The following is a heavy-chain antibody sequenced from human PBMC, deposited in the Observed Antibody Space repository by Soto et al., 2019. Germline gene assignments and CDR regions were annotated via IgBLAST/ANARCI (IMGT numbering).Heavy chain of an antibody. Sequence: LSLTCAVSVGSITSANWWTWVRQPPGGGLEWIGEISHSGITNYKASLKSRVTMSVDKTKNDVSLKLTSVTAADTAVYYCARVLRGWFDPWGQGTPVTVSS. CDR1: VGSITSANW. CDR2: ISHSGIT. V-gene: IGHV4-4*02. CDR3: ARVLRGWFDP. J-gene: IGHJ5*02.